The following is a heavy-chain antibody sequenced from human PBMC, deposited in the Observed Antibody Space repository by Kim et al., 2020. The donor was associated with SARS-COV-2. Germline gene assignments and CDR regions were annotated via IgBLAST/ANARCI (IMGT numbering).Heavy chain of an antibody. D-gene: IGHD5-12*01. J-gene: IGHJ4*02. Sequence: AAPGKGRFTISRDDSKNTLYLKRNSLKTEDTAGYYCTTTYRGYSGFGLDYWGQGTLVTVSS. V-gene: IGHV3-15*01. CDR3: TTTYRGYSGFGLDY.